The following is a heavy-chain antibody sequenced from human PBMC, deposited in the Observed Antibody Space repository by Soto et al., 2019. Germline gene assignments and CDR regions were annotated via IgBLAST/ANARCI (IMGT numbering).Heavy chain of an antibody. CDR1: GGTFSSYA. Sequence: SVKVSCKASGGTFSSYAISWVRQAPGQGLEWMGGIIPIFGTANYAQKFQGRVTITADESTSTAYMELSSLRSEDTAVYYCASVMAFGLPTFVPWGQGTLVTVSS. D-gene: IGHD3-10*01. CDR3: ASVMAFGLPTFVP. CDR2: IIPIFGTA. J-gene: IGHJ5*02. V-gene: IGHV1-69*13.